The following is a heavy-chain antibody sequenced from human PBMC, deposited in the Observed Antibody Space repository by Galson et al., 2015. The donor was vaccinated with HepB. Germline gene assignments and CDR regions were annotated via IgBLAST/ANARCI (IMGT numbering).Heavy chain of an antibody. V-gene: IGHV4-34*01. CDR2: INHSGST. J-gene: IGHJ4*02. Sequence: IRQPPGKGLEWIGEINHSGSTNYNPSLKSRVTISVDTSKNQFSLKLSSVTAADTAVYYCARGGGGMIVVVIPFDYWGQGTLVTVSS. CDR3: ARGGGGMIVVVIPFDY. D-gene: IGHD3-22*01.